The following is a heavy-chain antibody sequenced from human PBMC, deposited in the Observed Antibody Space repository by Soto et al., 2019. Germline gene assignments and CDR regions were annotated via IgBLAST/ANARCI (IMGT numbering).Heavy chain of an antibody. D-gene: IGHD3-10*01. CDR2: IYHSGNT. J-gene: IGHJ4*02. CDR3: ARASASSKIRGVVIN. V-gene: IGHV4-4*02. CDR1: GASIITDNW. Sequence: QVQLQESGPGLVKPSGTLSLTCALSGASIITDNWWSWVRQPPGKEMEWIGEIYHSGNTNFNPSVKRRVTISVDTSKNQFSLTVSSVTAADTAIYYCARASASSKIRGVVINWGQGTLVTVSS.